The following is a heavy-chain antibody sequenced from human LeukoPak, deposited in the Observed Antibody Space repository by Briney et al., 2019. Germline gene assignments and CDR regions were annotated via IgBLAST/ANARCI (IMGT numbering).Heavy chain of an antibody. D-gene: IGHD3-22*01. CDR3: AKHRPYDGRGPYFDY. CDR1: GFTFSTYG. CDR2: MPYDGSNK. J-gene: IGHJ4*02. V-gene: IGHV3-30*02. Sequence: GGSLRLSCTASGFTFSTYGMHWVRQAPGKGLEWVAFMPYDGSNKYYADSVKGRFTISRDNSKNTLYLQMNSLRAEDTAVYYCAKHRPYDGRGPYFDYWGQGTLVTVSS.